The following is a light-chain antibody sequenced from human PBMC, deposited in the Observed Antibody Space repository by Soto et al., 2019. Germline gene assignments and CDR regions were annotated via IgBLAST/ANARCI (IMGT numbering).Light chain of an antibody. CDR1: SSNIGSNV. CDR3: ATWDDSLNGYV. CDR2: SNN. V-gene: IGLV1-44*01. J-gene: IGLJ1*01. Sequence: QSVLTQPPSASGTPGQRVTISCSGSSSNIGSNVVNWFQQLQGTAPKLRIYSNNQRPSGVPDRFSGSQSGTSASLAISGLQSEDEADYYCATWDDSLNGYVFGTGTKLTVL.